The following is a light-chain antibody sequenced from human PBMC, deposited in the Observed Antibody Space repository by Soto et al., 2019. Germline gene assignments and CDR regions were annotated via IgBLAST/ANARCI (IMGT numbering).Light chain of an antibody. V-gene: IGLV1-47*02. CDR2: SNN. Sequence: QSVLTQPPSVSAAPGQKVTISCSGSSSNIGNNYVSWYQHLPGTAPKLLIYSNNQRPSGVPDRFSGSKSGTSASLAISGLRSEDEADYYCAAWDDSLSGHWVFGGGTKLTVL. CDR3: AAWDDSLSGHWV. CDR1: SSNIGNNY. J-gene: IGLJ3*02.